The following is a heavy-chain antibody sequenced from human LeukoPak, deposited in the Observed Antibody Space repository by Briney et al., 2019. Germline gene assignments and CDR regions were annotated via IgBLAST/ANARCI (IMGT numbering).Heavy chain of an antibody. V-gene: IGHV1-8*01. CDR2: MNPNSGNT. J-gene: IGHJ4*02. CDR3: ARRGYSYDDY. D-gene: IGHD5-18*01. CDR1: GYTFTSYD. Sequence: ASVKVSCKASGYTFTSYDINWVRQAARQRLEWMGWMNPNSGNTGYAQKFQGRVTMTRNTSISTAYMELSSLRSEDTAVYYCARRGYSYDDYWGQGTLATVSS.